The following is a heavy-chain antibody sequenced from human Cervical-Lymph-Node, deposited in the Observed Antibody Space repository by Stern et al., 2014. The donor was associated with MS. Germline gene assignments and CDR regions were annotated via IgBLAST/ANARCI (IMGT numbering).Heavy chain of an antibody. V-gene: IGHV3-53*01. Sequence: EMQLVESGGGLIQPGGSLRLSCAASGFTVSNNQMNWVRQAPGKGLEWVSIIYSGGNTLYADSLKGRFTVSRDGSDNTQYLQMNNLRPEDTAVYYCARSLDGNFAWGQGTLVTVSS. J-gene: IGHJ5*02. CDR1: GFTVSNNQ. D-gene: IGHD5-24*01. CDR3: ARSLDGNFA. CDR2: IYSGGNT.